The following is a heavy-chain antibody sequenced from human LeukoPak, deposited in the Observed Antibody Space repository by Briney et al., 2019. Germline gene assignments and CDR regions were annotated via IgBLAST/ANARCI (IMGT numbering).Heavy chain of an antibody. V-gene: IGHV3-74*01. D-gene: IGHD1-1*01. CDR1: GFTFSIYW. CDR2: IYSDGSIT. CDR3: ARTGVPYAMDV. J-gene: IGHJ6*02. Sequence: QPGGSLRLSCAASGFTFSIYWMHWVRQAPGKGLVWVSRIYSDGSITIYADSVKGRFTISRDNAKNTLYLQMNGLRADDTAMYYCARTGVPYAMDVWGQGTTVTVS.